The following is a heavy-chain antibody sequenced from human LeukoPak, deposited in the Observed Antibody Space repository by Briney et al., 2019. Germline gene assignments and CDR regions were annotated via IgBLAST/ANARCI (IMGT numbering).Heavy chain of an antibody. D-gene: IGHD6-19*01. J-gene: IGHJ4*02. CDR1: GGSFSGYY. V-gene: IGHV4-34*01. CDR3: ARGRGYSSGWHFDY. Sequence: SETLSLTCAVYGGSFSGYYWSWIRQPPGKGLEWIGEINHSGSTNYNPSLKSRVTISVDTSKNQFSLKLSSVTAADTAVYYCARGRGYSSGWHFDYWGQGTLVTVSP. CDR2: INHSGST.